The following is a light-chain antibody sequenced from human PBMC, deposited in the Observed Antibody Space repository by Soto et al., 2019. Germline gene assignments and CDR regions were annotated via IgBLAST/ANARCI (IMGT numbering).Light chain of an antibody. CDR3: MQGTHWPYT. CDR2: KVS. V-gene: IGKV2-30*01. CDR1: RSLIYTDGNTY. J-gene: IGKJ2*01. Sequence: VVMTQSPLSLPVTLGQPASISCRASRSLIYTDGNTYLNWFHQRPGQSPRRLFAKVSNRASGVPDRFSGRWAGTDFTLKISRVEAEDVGLYYCMQGTHWPYTFGQGTKLEIK.